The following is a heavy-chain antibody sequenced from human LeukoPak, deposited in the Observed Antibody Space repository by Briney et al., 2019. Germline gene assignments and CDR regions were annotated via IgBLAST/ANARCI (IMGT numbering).Heavy chain of an antibody. CDR1: GGTFSSYA. CDR2: IIPIFGTA. CDR3: ARDVRRDLFFGGVYYFDY. Sequence: SVKVSCKASGGTFSSYAISWVRQAPGQGLEWMGGIIPIFGTANYAQKFQGRVTITADESTSTAYMELSSLRSEDTAVYYCARDVRRDLFFGGVYYFDYWGQGTLVTVSS. J-gene: IGHJ4*02. V-gene: IGHV1-69*13. D-gene: IGHD3-3*01.